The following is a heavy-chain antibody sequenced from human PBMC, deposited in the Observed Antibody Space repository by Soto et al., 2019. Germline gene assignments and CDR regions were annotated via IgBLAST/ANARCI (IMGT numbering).Heavy chain of an antibody. D-gene: IGHD2-15*01. Sequence: SETLSLTCTVSGGSISSGGYYWSWIRQHPGKGLEWIGYIYYSGSTYYNPSLKSRVTISVDTSKNQFSLKLSSVTAADTAVYYCARVVAATYVSRWFDPWGQGTLVTVSS. V-gene: IGHV4-31*03. CDR1: GGSISSGGYY. CDR2: IYYSGST. J-gene: IGHJ5*02. CDR3: ARVVAATYVSRWFDP.